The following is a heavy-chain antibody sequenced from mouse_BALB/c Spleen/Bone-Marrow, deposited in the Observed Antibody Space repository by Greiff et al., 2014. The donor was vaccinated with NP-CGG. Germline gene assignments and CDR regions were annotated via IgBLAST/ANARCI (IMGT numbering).Heavy chain of an antibody. V-gene: IGHV14-3*02. J-gene: IGHJ3*01. D-gene: IGHD2-4*01. CDR1: GFNIKDTY. Sequence: VQLQQPGAELVKPGASVKLSCTASGFNIKDTYMHWVKQRPEQGLEWIGRIDPANGNTKYDPKFQGKATITADTSSNTVYLQLSSLTSEDTAVYYCAMITTGAWFAYWGQGTLVTVSA. CDR2: IDPANGNT. CDR3: AMITTGAWFAY.